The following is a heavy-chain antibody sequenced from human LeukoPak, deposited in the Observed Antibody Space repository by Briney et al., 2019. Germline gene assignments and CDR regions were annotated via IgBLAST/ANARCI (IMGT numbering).Heavy chain of an antibody. CDR2: MHPGNGNT. J-gene: IGHJ4*02. CDR1: GYRFISNY. V-gene: IGHV1-2*02. D-gene: IGHD2-21*02. Sequence: GASVKVSCKASGYRFISNYIQWVRQAPGLGPEWMGWMHPGNGNTRYAEKFQGRVTMTRDTSINNDYMDLRCLRYDDTAVYYCAREGSYCVGGDCYSFDFWGQGTLITVSS. CDR3: AREGSYCVGGDCYSFDF.